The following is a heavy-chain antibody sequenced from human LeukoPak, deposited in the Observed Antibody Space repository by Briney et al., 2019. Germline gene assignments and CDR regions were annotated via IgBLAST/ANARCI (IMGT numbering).Heavy chain of an antibody. Sequence: SETLSLTCSVSGGSMSGYYWSWIRQPPGQGLEWIGFTYYRGDTKYNPSLKSRVTILVDTSKNQFSLKLSSVTAADTAVYYCARNLVAGTVVPYMDVWGKGTTVTVSS. CDR3: ARNLVAGTVVPYMDV. CDR2: TYYRGDT. D-gene: IGHD6-19*01. V-gene: IGHV4-59*01. J-gene: IGHJ6*03. CDR1: GGSMSGYY.